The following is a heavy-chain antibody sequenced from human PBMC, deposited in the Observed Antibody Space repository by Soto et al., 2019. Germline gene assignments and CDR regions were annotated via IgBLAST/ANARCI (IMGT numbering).Heavy chain of an antibody. D-gene: IGHD3-10*01. V-gene: IGHV1-3*01. J-gene: IGHJ6*02. CDR2: INAGNGNA. Sequence: PSVKVSCKASGYTFTSYAMHWVRQAPGQRLEWMGWINAGNGNAKYSQKFQGRVTITRDTSASTAYMELSSLRSEDTAVYYCARTASMVRGLTQPLRTTYYYYYYGMDVWGQGTTVTVSS. CDR3: ARTASMVRGLTQPLRTTYYYYYYGMDV. CDR1: GYTFTSYA.